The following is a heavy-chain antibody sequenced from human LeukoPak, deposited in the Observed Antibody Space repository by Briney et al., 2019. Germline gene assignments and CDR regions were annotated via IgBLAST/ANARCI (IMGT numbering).Heavy chain of an antibody. Sequence: GGSLRLSCAASGFTFSSYTINWVRQAPGKGLEWVSSISSRSSYIYHADSVKGRFTISRDNAKNSLYLQMNSLRAEDTAVYYCAREAYYYDSSGYVHDAFDIWGQGTVVTVSS. CDR2: ISSRSSYI. J-gene: IGHJ3*02. CDR1: GFTFSSYT. D-gene: IGHD3-22*01. CDR3: AREAYYYDSSGYVHDAFDI. V-gene: IGHV3-21*01.